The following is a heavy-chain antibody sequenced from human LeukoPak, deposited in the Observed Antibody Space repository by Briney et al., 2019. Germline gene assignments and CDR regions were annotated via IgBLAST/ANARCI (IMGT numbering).Heavy chain of an antibody. D-gene: IGHD1-7*01. CDR3: AKDSNWNYVS. J-gene: IGHJ5*02. V-gene: IGHV4-34*01. CDR2: INHSGST. Sequence: TSETLSLTCAVYGGSFSGYYWSWIRQPPGKGLEWIGEINHSGSTNYNPSLKSRVTISVDTSKNQFSLKLSSVAAADTAVYYCAKDSNWNYVSWGQGTLVTVSS. CDR1: GGSFSGYY.